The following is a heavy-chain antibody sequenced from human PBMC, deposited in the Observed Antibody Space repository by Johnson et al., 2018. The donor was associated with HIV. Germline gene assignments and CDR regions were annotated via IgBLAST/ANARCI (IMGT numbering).Heavy chain of an antibody. J-gene: IGHJ3*01. CDR3: STDVTDTVTTYYNAFDV. D-gene: IGHD4-11*01. CDR2: IKSKTDGGTT. V-gene: IGHV3-15*01. Sequence: VQLVESGGGVVRPGGSLRLSCAVSGFNFDDYDMSWVRQIPGKGLEWVGRIKSKTDGGTTEYAAPVKGRFTISRDDSKNTLYLQMNSLKTEDTAVYYCSTDVTDTVTTYYNAFDVWGQGTMVTVSS. CDR1: GFNFDDYD.